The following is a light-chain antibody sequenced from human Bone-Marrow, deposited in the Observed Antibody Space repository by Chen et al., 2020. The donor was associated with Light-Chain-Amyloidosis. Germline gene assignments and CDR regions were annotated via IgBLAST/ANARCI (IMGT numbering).Light chain of an antibody. V-gene: IGKV3-15*01. J-gene: IGKJ1*01. CDR2: ATF. Sequence: EIVVTQSPATLSVSPGEGATLTCRASQNVNRHVAWYQQKPGQAPRLLMSATFTRATGIPGRFSGSGSGTEFTLTISSLQSEDSAVYYCQQYNNWPSWTFGQGTKVEIK. CDR1: QNVNRH. CDR3: QQYNNWPSWT.